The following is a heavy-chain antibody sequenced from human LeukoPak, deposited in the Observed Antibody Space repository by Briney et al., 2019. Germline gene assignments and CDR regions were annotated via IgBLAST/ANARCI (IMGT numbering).Heavy chain of an antibody. CDR2: IYYSGST. Sequence: PSETLSLTCTVSGGSISSGGYYWSWIRQHPGKGLEWIGYIYYSGSTYYNPSLKSRVTISVDTSKNQFSLKLSSVTAADTAVHYCARDRGPYSGYDSYYFDYWGQGTLVTVSS. J-gene: IGHJ4*02. CDR3: ARDRGPYSGYDSYYFDY. D-gene: IGHD5-12*01. CDR1: GGSISSGGYY. V-gene: IGHV4-31*03.